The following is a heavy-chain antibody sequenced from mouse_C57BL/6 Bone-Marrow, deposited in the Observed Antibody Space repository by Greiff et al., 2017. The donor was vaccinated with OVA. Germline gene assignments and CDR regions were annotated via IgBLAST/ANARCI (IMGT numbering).Heavy chain of an antibody. CDR3: ARGGFYYSNYVGWYFDV. V-gene: IGHV1-64*01. D-gene: IGHD2-5*01. J-gene: IGHJ1*03. Sequence: QVQLQPPGAELVKPGASVKLSCKTSGYTFPSYWMHWVKQRPGQGLEWIGMIHPNSGSTNYNEKFKSKATLTVDKSSSTAYMQLSSLTSEDSAVYYCARGGFYYSNYVGWYFDVWGTGTTVTVSS. CDR2: IHPNSGST. CDR1: GYTFPSYW.